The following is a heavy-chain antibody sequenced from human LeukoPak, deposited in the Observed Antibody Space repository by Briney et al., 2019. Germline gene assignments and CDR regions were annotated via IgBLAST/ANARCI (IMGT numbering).Heavy chain of an antibody. Sequence: GGSLRLSCAASGFTFSSYDMHWIRQAPGKGLEWVAVIWSDGYKKYYAESVKGRFTVSRDTSKNTLYLQMNSLRAEDTAVYYCARDDDSTGHYSYFQHWGQGTLVTVSS. D-gene: IGHD3-22*01. V-gene: IGHV3-33*08. J-gene: IGHJ1*01. CDR3: ARDDDSTGHYSYFQH. CDR1: GFTFSSYD. CDR2: IWSDGYKK.